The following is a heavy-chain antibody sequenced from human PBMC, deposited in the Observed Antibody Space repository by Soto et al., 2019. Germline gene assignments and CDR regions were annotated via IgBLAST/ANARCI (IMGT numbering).Heavy chain of an antibody. D-gene: IGHD3-22*01. V-gene: IGHV1-3*01. CDR2: INAGNGNT. J-gene: IGHJ4*02. Sequence: ASLKVSCKASGYTFTSYAMHWVRQAPGQRLEWMGWINAGNGNTKYSQKLQGRVTITRDTSASTAYMELSSLRSEDTAVYYCAKDYYDSSGYYPPALLFDYWGQGTLVTVSS. CDR3: AKDYYDSSGYYPPALLFDY. CDR1: GYTFTSYA.